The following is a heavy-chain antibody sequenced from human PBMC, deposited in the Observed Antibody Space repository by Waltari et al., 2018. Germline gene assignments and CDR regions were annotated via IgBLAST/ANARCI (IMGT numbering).Heavy chain of an antibody. CDR1: GFAINAYA. V-gene: IGHV3-23*01. CDR3: AKEGVRYCTRTSCCIGFDL. CDR2: ISERGDST. Sequence: GGGLSQPGGPLRLSCAAAGFAINAYAMSWVRQAPGKRLEWVSSISERGDSTYYADSVKGRVTTSRDNSKNTVYLQMSNVRSEDTAVYYCAKEGVRYCTRTSCCIGFDLWGQGTLVTVSS. J-gene: IGHJ4*02. D-gene: IGHD2-2*01.